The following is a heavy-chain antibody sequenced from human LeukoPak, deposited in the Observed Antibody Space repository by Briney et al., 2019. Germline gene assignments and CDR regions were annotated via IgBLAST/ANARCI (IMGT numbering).Heavy chain of an antibody. Sequence: ASLKVSCKTSGYTFTSYYMHWVRQAPGQGLEWMGIINPSGGSTSYAQKFQGRVTMTRDTSTSTVYMELSSLRSEATAVYYCARGDYDFWSGYYTGNWFDPWGQGTLVTVSS. D-gene: IGHD3-3*01. CDR1: GYTFTSYY. CDR3: ARGDYDFWSGYYTGNWFDP. V-gene: IGHV1-46*03. CDR2: INPSGGST. J-gene: IGHJ5*02.